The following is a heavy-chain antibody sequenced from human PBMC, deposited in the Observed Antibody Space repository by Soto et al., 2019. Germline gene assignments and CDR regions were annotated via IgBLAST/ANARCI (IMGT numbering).Heavy chain of an antibody. Sequence: SVKVSCKASGGTFSSYAISWVRQAPGQGLEWMGGIIPIFGTANYAQKFQGRVTITADESTSTAYMELSSLRSEDTAVYYCARDSSGAGTFYYYYYGMDVWGQGTTVTVSS. CDR2: IIPIFGTA. CDR1: GGTFSSYA. D-gene: IGHD1-1*01. J-gene: IGHJ6*02. CDR3: ARDSSGAGTFYYYYYGMDV. V-gene: IGHV1-69*13.